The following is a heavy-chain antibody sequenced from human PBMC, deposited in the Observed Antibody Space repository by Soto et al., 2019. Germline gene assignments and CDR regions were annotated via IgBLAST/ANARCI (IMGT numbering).Heavy chain of an antibody. CDR2: IIPMFGTA. CDR3: AREQQLGTYYFDS. Sequence: QVQLVQSGAEVKKPGSSVKVSCKASGGTFSSYEITWVRQAPGQGLQWMGGIIPMFGTAKYGHNFQGRVTITADESTRTAYMELSSLRPDDTAVYYCAREQQLGTYYFDSWGQGTTVTVSS. V-gene: IGHV1-69*01. J-gene: IGHJ4*03. D-gene: IGHD6-13*01. CDR1: GGTFSSYE.